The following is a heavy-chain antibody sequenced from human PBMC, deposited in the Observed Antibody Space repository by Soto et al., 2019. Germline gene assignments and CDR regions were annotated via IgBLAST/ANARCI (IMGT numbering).Heavy chain of an antibody. CDR3: ARDIDPLGLFFDS. CDR2: IDFTSNSI. V-gene: IGHV3-48*04. D-gene: IGHD1-26*01. J-gene: IGHJ4*02. Sequence: GGSLRLCCGAAGGTFSSYAMSWIRQAPGKGLEWVSYIDFTSNSIYYADSVKGRFTISRDNAKNSLYLQMNSLRAEDTAVYYCARDIDPLGLFFDSWGQGPLVPVSS. CDR1: GGTFSSYA.